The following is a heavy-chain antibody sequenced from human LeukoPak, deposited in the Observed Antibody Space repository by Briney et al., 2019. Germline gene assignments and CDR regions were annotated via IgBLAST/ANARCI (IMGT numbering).Heavy chain of an antibody. Sequence: GRSLRLSCAASGFTFSSYEMNWVRQAPGKGLEWVSYISSSGSTIYYADSVKGRFTISRDNAKNSLYLQMNSLRAEDTAVYYCARRTVGFDYWGQGTLVTVSS. CDR2: ISSSGSTI. CDR3: ARRTVGFDY. V-gene: IGHV3-48*03. J-gene: IGHJ4*02. D-gene: IGHD2-15*01. CDR1: GFTFSSYE.